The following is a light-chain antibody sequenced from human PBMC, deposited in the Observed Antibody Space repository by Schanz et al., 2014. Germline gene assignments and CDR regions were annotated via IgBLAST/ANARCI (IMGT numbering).Light chain of an antibody. CDR1: SSDVGGTNY. CDR2: DVS. Sequence: QSVLTQPPSASGSPGQSVTISCTGTSSDVGGTNYVSWYQQHPGKVPKLMIYDVSNRPSGVSNRFSGSKSGNTASLTISGLQAEDEADYYCCSYAGTYSVVFGGGTKLTVL. CDR3: CSYAGTYSVV. J-gene: IGLJ2*01. V-gene: IGLV2-11*01.